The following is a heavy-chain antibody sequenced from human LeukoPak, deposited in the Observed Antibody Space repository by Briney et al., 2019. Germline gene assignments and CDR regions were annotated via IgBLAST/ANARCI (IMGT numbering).Heavy chain of an antibody. D-gene: IGHD2-15*01. CDR1: GFTVSSNY. V-gene: IGHV3-53*01. J-gene: IGHJ3*02. CDR3: AREGGAGYCSGGSCYSGAFDI. Sequence: GGSLRLSCAASGFTVSSNYMSWVRQAPGKGLEWVSVIYSGGSTYYADSLKGRFTISRDNSKNTLYLQMNSLRAEDTAVYYCAREGGAGYCSGGSCYSGAFDIWGQGTMVTVSS. CDR2: IYSGGST.